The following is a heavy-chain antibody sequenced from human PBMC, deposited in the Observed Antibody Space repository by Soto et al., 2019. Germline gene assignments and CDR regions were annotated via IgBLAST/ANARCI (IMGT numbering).Heavy chain of an antibody. CDR1: GGSISSDDFY. D-gene: IGHD6-13*01. CDR3: ARLSGSWQSWFDH. Sequence: PSETLSLTCTVSGGSISSDDFYWSWIRQHPGKGLEWIGYIYYSGNTYYNPSLKSRVTILVDTSKNQFSLKLSSVTAADTAVYYCARLSGSWQSWFDHWGQGTLVTVSS. V-gene: IGHV4-31*03. CDR2: IYYSGNT. J-gene: IGHJ5*02.